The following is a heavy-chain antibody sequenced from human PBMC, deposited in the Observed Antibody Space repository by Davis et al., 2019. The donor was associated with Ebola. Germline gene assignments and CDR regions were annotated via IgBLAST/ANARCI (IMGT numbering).Heavy chain of an antibody. J-gene: IGHJ6*02. D-gene: IGHD3-10*01. CDR3: ASNMVQGVISPMDV. CDR2: ISAYNGNT. Sequence: SVPVPCKASGYTFTSYGISWVRQAPGQGLEWMGWISAYNGNTNYAQKLQGRVTITADKSTSTAYMELSSLRSEDTAVYYCASNMVQGVISPMDVWGQGTTVTVSS. CDR1: GYTFTSYG. V-gene: IGHV1-18*01.